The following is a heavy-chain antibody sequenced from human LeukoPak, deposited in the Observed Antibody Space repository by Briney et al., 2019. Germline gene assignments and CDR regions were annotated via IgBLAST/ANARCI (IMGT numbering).Heavy chain of an antibody. CDR2: ISYDGSNK. J-gene: IGHJ6*02. Sequence: GGSLRLSCAASGFTFSSYAMHWVRQAPGKGLEWVAVISYDGSNKYYADSVKGRFTISRDNSKNTLYLQVNSLRAEDTAVYYCARDLSPADIVVQYYYYYYGMDVWGQGTTVTVSS. V-gene: IGHV3-30-3*01. D-gene: IGHD2-15*01. CDR3: ARDLSPADIVVQYYYYYYGMDV. CDR1: GFTFSSYA.